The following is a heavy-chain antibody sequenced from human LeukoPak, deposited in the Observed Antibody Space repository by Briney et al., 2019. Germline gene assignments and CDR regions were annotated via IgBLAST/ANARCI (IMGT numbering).Heavy chain of an antibody. CDR3: ARDQEGFDY. CDR1: GHTFTTYY. Sequence: GASVKVSCKASGHTFTTYYVHLVRQAPGQGLEWMGVINPSGDGTNYPQRFQGRVTLTRDTSTSTVHMELSGLRSEDTAVYYCARDQEGFDYWGQGTLVTVSS. J-gene: IGHJ4*02. CDR2: INPSGDGT. V-gene: IGHV1-46*01.